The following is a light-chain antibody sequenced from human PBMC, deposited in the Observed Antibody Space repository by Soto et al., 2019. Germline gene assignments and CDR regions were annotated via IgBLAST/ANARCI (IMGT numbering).Light chain of an antibody. V-gene: IGKV1-5*01. J-gene: IGKJ1*01. CDR2: DAS. CDR1: QSISRW. CDR3: QQYGSYST. Sequence: DIQMTQSPSTLSASVGDRVTITCRARQSISRWLAWYQQKPGKAPNLLIYDASTLESGVPSRFSGSGSGTEFTLTISSLQPDDFATYYCQQYGSYSTFGQGTRVEIK.